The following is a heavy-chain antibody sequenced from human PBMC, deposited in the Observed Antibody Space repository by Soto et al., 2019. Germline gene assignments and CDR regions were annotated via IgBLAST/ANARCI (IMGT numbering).Heavy chain of an antibody. CDR3: AKDRMIVDPLGFDS. V-gene: IGHV3-23*04. Sequence: EVQLVESGGREAQPGGSLRLSCAASGFTFRNYAMSWVRQAPGKGLEWVAGISNSGAGTYYADSVKGRFTISRDNSRTVLSLQMNSLRAEDTAVYYCAKDRMIVDPLGFDSWGQGTLVTVSA. D-gene: IGHD3-22*01. CDR2: ISNSGAGT. CDR1: GFTFRNYA. J-gene: IGHJ3*01.